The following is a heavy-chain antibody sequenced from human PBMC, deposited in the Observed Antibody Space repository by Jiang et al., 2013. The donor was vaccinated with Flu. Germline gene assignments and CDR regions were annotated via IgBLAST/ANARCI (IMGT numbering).Heavy chain of an antibody. J-gene: IGHJ4*02. CDR2: IKGKTSGGTT. Sequence: PGKGAGVAGVSIKGKTSGGTTEYAASVKGRFTISRDDSNSIAYLQMSSLKPEDTALYFCARDQSSQLLWFGSPLAYWGQGTLVTVSS. CDR3: ARDQSSQLLWFGSPLAY. V-gene: IGHV3-49*02. D-gene: IGHD3-10*01.